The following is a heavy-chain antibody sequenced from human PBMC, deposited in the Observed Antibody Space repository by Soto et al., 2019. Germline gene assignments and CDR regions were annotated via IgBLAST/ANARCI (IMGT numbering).Heavy chain of an antibody. Sequence: PSETLSLTCTVSGGSVSSGSYYWSWIRQPPGKGLEWIGYIYYSGSTNYNPSLKSRVTISVDTSKNQFSLKLSSVTAADTAAYYCARYTPGIAAAAPSKVAVAGTSGHNYYYYYGMDVWGQGTTVTVSS. D-gene: IGHD6-13*01. CDR3: ARYTPGIAAAAPSKVAVAGTSGHNYYYYYGMDV. V-gene: IGHV4-61*01. CDR1: GGSVSSGSYY. CDR2: IYYSGST. J-gene: IGHJ6*02.